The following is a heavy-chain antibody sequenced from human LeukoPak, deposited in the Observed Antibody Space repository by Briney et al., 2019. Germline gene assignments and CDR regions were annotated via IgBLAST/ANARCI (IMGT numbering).Heavy chain of an antibody. CDR1: GGSMSTSSSY. CDR3: ARGLGYGSGSYYLGFGM. D-gene: IGHD3-10*01. CDR2: IYYSGST. J-gene: IGHJ3*02. V-gene: IGHV4-39*01. Sequence: SETLSLTCTVFGGSMSTSSSYWGWIRQPPGKGLEWIGSIYYSGSTYYNPSLKSRVTISVDTSKNQFSLKLSSVSAADTAVYYCARGLGYGSGSYYLGFGMWGQGTMVTVSS.